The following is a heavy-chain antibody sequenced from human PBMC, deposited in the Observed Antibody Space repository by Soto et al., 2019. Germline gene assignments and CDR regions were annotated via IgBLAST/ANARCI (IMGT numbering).Heavy chain of an antibody. V-gene: IGHV2-70*01. D-gene: IGHD3-22*01. CDR3: ARISYDSSGYYYDPGDYYGMDV. J-gene: IGHJ6*02. CDR2: IDWDDDK. Sequence: GPTLVNPTQTLTLTCTFSGFSLSTSGMCVSWIRQPPGKALEWLALIDWDDDKYYSTSLKTRLTISEDTSKNQVVLTMTNMDPVDTATYYCARISYDSSGYYYDPGDYYGMDVWGQGTTVTVSS. CDR1: GFSLSTSGMC.